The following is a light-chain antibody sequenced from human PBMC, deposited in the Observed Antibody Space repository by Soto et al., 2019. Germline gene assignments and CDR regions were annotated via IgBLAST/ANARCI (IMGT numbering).Light chain of an antibody. J-gene: IGLJ1*01. CDR1: SSDVGGYNY. CDR2: DVS. V-gene: IGLV2-14*01. Sequence: QSALTQPASVSGSPGQSITISCTGTSSDVGGYNYVSWYQQHPGKAPKLMIYDVSNRPSGASNRFAGSKSGNTASLTISGVEAEDEADYYCSSYTSSSTRLYVFGTGTKVTVL. CDR3: SSYTSSSTRLYV.